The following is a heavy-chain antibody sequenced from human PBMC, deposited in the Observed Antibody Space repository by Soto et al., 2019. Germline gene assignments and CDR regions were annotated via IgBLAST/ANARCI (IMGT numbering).Heavy chain of an antibody. CDR3: ARASAGLDY. CDR2: IGSAGDT. D-gene: IGHD1-1*01. Sequence: EVQMVESGGGFVQPGGSLRLSCAASGFTFSGHDMHWVRHATGKGLEWVSGIGSAGDTYYPDSLKGRFTVSRENAKNSLYLQMNSLRVEDTAVYYCARASAGLDYWGQGALVTVSS. CDR1: GFTFSGHD. J-gene: IGHJ4*02. V-gene: IGHV3-13*01.